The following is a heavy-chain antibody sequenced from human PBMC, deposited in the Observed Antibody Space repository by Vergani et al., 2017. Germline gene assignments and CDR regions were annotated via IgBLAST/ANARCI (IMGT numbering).Heavy chain of an antibody. CDR2: ISAYNGNT. Sequence: QVQLVQSGAEVKKPGASVKVSCKASGYTFTSYGISWVRQAPGQGLEWMGWISAYNGNTNYAQKLQGRVTMTTDTSTSTAYMELRSLRSDATAVYYCSGGPHYYDSSGYYSKKPFDYWGQGTLVTVSS. V-gene: IGHV1-18*01. J-gene: IGHJ4*02. D-gene: IGHD3-22*01. CDR1: GYTFTSYG. CDR3: SGGPHYYDSSGYYSKKPFDY.